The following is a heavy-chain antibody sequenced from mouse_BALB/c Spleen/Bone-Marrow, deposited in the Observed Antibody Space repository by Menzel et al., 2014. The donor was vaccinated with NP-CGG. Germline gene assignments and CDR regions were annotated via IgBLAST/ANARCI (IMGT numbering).Heavy chain of an antibody. V-gene: IGHV2-6-7*01. J-gene: IGHJ4*01. CDR3: ARDSFLITRALGY. D-gene: IGHD2-4*01. CDR1: GFSLTGYG. Sequence: VQRVESGPGLVAPSQSLSIPCTVSGFSLTGYGVSWVRQSPGKGLEWLGMIWGDGSTDYNSALKSRLSISKGNSKSQVFLKMNSLQTDDTARYYCARDSFLITRALGYWGQGTSVTVSS. CDR2: IWGDGST.